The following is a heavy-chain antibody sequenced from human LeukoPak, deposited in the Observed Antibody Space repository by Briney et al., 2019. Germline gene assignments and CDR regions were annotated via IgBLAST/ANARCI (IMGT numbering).Heavy chain of an antibody. J-gene: IGHJ1*01. Sequence: GGSLRLSCAASGFTFSSYAMNWVRQAPGKGLEWVSSIDGSSSHIYYADSVKGRFTISRDNTKSSLYLQMNSLRAEDMAVYYCARGYCGGDCYGDWGQGTLVTVSS. D-gene: IGHD2-21*02. CDR3: ARGYCGGDCYGD. CDR1: GFTFSSYA. CDR2: IDGSSSHI. V-gene: IGHV3-21*01.